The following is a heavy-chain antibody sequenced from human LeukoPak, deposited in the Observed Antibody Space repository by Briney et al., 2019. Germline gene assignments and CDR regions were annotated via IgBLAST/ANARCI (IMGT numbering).Heavy chain of an antibody. Sequence: PGGSLRLSCAASGFTFSSYWMHWVRQAPGKGLVWVSRINSDGSSTSYADSVKGRFTISRDNAENTLYLQMNSLRAEDTAVYYCARALRGYSGTDYWGQGTLVTVSS. V-gene: IGHV3-74*01. CDR3: ARALRGYSGTDY. D-gene: IGHD5-12*01. J-gene: IGHJ4*02. CDR2: INSDGSST. CDR1: GFTFSSYW.